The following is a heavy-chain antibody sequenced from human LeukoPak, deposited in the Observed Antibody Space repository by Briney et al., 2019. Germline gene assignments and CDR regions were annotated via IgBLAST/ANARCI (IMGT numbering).Heavy chain of an antibody. Sequence: GGSLRLSCTASGFDVSDFYMTWVRQAPGKGLEWVASIKRSGDTNSAESVKGRFTISRDNSKNTLYLQMNSLRAEDTAVYYCAKDRSGPAEHWGQGTLVTVSS. V-gene: IGHV3-66*03. J-gene: IGHJ1*01. CDR1: GFDVSDFY. CDR3: AKDRSGPAEH. CDR2: IKRSGDT.